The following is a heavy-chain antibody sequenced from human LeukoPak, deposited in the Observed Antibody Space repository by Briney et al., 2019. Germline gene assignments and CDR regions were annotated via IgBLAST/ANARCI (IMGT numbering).Heavy chain of an antibody. CDR1: GFTFSSYW. CDR2: INSDGSST. J-gene: IGHJ6*03. Sequence: GGSLRLSCAASGFTFSSYWMHWVRQAPGKGLVWVSRINSDGSSTSYADSVKGRFTISRDNAKNTLYLQMNSLRAEDTAVYYCARATLAYYYYYYMDVWGKGTTVTVSS. CDR3: ARATLAYYYYYYMDV. V-gene: IGHV3-74*01.